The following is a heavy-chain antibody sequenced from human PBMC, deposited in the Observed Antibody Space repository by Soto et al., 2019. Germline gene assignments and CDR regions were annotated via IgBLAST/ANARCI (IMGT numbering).Heavy chain of an antibody. V-gene: IGHV4-31*03. J-gene: IGHJ4*02. D-gene: IGHD3-22*01. CDR3: AKDQEDSSGYYYFDY. Sequence: ASETLSLTCTVSGGSISSGGYYLSWIRQHPGKGLEWIGYIYYSGSTYYNPSLKSRVTISVDNSKNTLYLQMNSLRAEDTAVYYCAKDQEDSSGYYYFDYWGQGTLVTVSS. CDR1: GGSISSGGYY. CDR2: IYYSGST.